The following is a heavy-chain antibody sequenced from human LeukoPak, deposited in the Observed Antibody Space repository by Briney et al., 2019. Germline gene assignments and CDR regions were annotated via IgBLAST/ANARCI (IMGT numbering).Heavy chain of an antibody. CDR2: INHSGIN. CDR3: AKKKVDVMGNQYYYYYGLDV. Sequence: SETLSLTCAFYGGSFSGYSLTWIRQPPGKGLEWVGEINHSGINHFNPSLKSRVTISADTSKKQVFLNLSSVTAADTAVYYCAKKKVDVMGNQYYYYYGLDVWGQGTTVTVSS. CDR1: GGSFSGYS. D-gene: IGHD3-16*01. V-gene: IGHV4-34*01. J-gene: IGHJ6*02.